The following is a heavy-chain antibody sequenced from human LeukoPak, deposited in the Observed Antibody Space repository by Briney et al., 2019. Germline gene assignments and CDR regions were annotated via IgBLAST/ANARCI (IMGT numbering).Heavy chain of an antibody. CDR2: ISYDGSNK. Sequence: GRSLRLSCAASGFTFSSYAMHWVRQAPGKGLEGGAVISYDGSNKYYADSVKPRFTISRDHTKNTLYLQMNSLRAEDTAVYYCARGGGYYDSSGPLDYWGQGTLVTVSS. V-gene: IGHV3-30*01. J-gene: IGHJ4*02. CDR3: ARGGGYYDSSGPLDY. D-gene: IGHD3-22*01. CDR1: GFTFSSYA.